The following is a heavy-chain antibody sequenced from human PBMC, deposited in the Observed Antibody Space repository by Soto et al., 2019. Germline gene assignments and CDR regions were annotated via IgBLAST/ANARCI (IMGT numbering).Heavy chain of an antibody. Sequence: GGSLRLSCAASGFTFSSYGMHWVRQAPGKGLEWVAVISYDGSNKYYADSVKGRFTISRDNSKNTLYLQMNSLRAEDTAVYYCAKGGMAGNDFDYWGQGTLVTVSS. D-gene: IGHD6-19*01. CDR2: ISYDGSNK. CDR1: GFTFSSYG. CDR3: AKGGMAGNDFDY. J-gene: IGHJ4*02. V-gene: IGHV3-30*18.